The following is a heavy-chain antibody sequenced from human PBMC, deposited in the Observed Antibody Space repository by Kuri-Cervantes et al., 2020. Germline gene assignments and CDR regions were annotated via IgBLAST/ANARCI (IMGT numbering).Heavy chain of an antibody. CDR2: ISSSGSTI. CDR3: ARGLDSSGWYDYYYYYGMDV. J-gene: IGHJ6*02. Sequence: GESLKISCAASGFTFSDYYMSWIRQAPGKGLEWVSYISSSGSTIYYADSVKGRFTISRDNAKNSLYLQMNSLRAEDTAVYYCARGLDSSGWYDYYYYYGMDVWGQGTTVTVSS. CDR1: GFTFSDYY. V-gene: IGHV3-11*01. D-gene: IGHD6-19*01.